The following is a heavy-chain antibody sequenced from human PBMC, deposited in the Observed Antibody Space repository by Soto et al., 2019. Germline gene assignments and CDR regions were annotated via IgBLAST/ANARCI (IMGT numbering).Heavy chain of an antibody. J-gene: IGHJ3*01. V-gene: IGHV1-69*06. Sequence: QVHLVQSGAEVKKPGSSVKVSCKVSGGTFNSYGISWVRQAPGQGLEWMGGIIPIFGTPIYAQKFQGRVTISADKSTSTAYMDVTSLRSEDAAVYFCARDSEMTRIEFGALGVWGQGTKVTVS. CDR1: GGTFNSYG. CDR3: ARDSEMTRIEFGALGV. D-gene: IGHD3-10*01. CDR2: IIPIFGTP.